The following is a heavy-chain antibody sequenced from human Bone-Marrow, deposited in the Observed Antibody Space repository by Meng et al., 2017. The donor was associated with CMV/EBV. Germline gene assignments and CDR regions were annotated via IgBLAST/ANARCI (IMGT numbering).Heavy chain of an antibody. J-gene: IGHJ3*02. Sequence: SETLSLTCTVSGGSVSSGSYYWSWIRQTPGEGLEWIGYIYFTGTTDFNPSLKSRVTMSVDTTKDQISLKLSSVTTADTAIYYCARAGYYYGSGTYVPRDAFDIWGQGTLVTVSS. CDR2: IYFTGTT. CDR1: GGSVSSGSYY. D-gene: IGHD3-10*01. V-gene: IGHV4-61*01. CDR3: ARAGYYYGSGTYVPRDAFDI.